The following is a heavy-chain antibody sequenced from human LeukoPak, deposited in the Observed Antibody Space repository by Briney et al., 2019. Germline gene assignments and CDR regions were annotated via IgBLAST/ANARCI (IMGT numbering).Heavy chain of an antibody. CDR1: GGSISSYY. J-gene: IGHJ5*02. Sequence: SETLSLTCTVSGGSISSYYWSWIRQPAGKGLEWIGSIYYSGSTYYNPSLKSRVTISVDTSKNQFSLKLSSVTAADTAVYYCARDFFTNYDPWGQGTLVTVSS. CDR2: IYYSGST. D-gene: IGHD2-8*01. CDR3: ARDFFTNYDP. V-gene: IGHV4-4*07.